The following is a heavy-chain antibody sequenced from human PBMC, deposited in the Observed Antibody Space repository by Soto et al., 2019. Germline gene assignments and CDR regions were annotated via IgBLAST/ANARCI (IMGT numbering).Heavy chain of an antibody. V-gene: IGHV3-33*01. Sequence: QVQLVESGGGVVQPGRSLRLSCAASGFTLSSYGMHWVRQAPGKGLEWVAVMWYDGSNKYYADSVKGRFTMSRDNSKNTLYLKMISLRAEDTAVYYCARLDGTVFVNYFAYWGQGSLVTVSS. CDR3: ARLDGTVFVNYFAY. CDR1: GFTLSSYG. D-gene: IGHD4-17*01. J-gene: IGHJ4*02. CDR2: MWYDGSNK.